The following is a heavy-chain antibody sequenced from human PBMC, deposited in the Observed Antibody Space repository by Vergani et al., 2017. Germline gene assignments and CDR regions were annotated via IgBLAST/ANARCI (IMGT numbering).Heavy chain of an antibody. Sequence: QLQLQESGPGLVKPSETLSLTCTVSGGSISSSSYYWGWIRQPPGKGLEWIGSIYYSGSTYYNPSLKSRVTISVDPSKNQFSLKLSSVTAADTAVYYCARETYDFWSGYYEYYYYYYMYVWGKGTTVTVSS. D-gene: IGHD3-3*01. CDR3: ARETYDFWSGYYEYYYYYYMYV. V-gene: IGHV4-39*07. CDR2: IYYSGST. J-gene: IGHJ6*03. CDR1: GGSISSSSYY.